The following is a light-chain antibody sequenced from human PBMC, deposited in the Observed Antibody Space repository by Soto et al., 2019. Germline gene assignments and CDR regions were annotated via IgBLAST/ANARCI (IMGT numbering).Light chain of an antibody. V-gene: IGLV2-23*02. Sequence: QSALTQPASVSGSPGQSITISCTGASSDVGNYNYVSWYQQHPGKAPKLIIYDVSNRPSGVSNRFSGSKSGNTASLTISGLQAEDEADYYCCSYAGSSTLVFGGGTKLTVL. J-gene: IGLJ3*02. CDR1: SSDVGNYNY. CDR3: CSYAGSSTLV. CDR2: DVS.